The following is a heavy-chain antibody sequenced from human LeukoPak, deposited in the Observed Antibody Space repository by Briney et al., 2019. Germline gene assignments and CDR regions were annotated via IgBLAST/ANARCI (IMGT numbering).Heavy chain of an antibody. V-gene: IGHV3-21*01. CDR3: ARVQGGLRFLEWLLSPLGMDV. CDR2: ISSSSSYI. Sequence: GGSLRLSCAASGFTFSSYSMNWVRQAPEKGLEWVSSISSSSSYIYYADSVKGRFTISRDNAKNSLYLQMNSLRAEDTAVYYCARVQGGLRFLEWLLSPLGMDVWGQGTTVTVSS. CDR1: GFTFSSYS. D-gene: IGHD3-3*01. J-gene: IGHJ6*02.